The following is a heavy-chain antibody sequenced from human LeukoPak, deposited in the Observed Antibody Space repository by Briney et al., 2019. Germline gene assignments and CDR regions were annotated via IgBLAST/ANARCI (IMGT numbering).Heavy chain of an antibody. CDR3: ARAGCSSTSCYTRGGNWFDP. CDR1: GYTFTSYG. D-gene: IGHD2-2*02. V-gene: IGHV1-18*01. Sequence: ASVKVSCKASGYTFTSYGISWVRQAPGQGLEWMGWISAYNGNTNYAQKLQGRVTMTTDTSTSTAYMELRSLRSDDTAVYYCARAGCSSTSCYTRGGNWFDPWGQGTLVTVSS. CDR2: ISAYNGNT. J-gene: IGHJ5*02.